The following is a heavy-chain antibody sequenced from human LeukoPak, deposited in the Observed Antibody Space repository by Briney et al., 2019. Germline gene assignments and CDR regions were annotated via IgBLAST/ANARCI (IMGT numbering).Heavy chain of an antibody. V-gene: IGHV1-69*05. Sequence: SVKVSCKASGGTFSSYAISWVGQAPGQGVEWMGGIIPIFGKANYAQKLQGRVTINTDESKRTDYMEVSSLRSEDTAVYYCARTYTAAGMDYYYYMDVWGKGTTVTVSS. CDR2: IIPIFGKA. CDR3: ARTYTAAGMDYYYYMDV. J-gene: IGHJ6*03. D-gene: IGHD6-13*01. CDR1: GGTFSSYA.